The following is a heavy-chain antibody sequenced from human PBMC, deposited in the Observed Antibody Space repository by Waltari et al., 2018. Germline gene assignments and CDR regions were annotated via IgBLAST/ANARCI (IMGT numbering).Heavy chain of an antibody. J-gene: IGHJ6*02. Sequence: EVQLVESGGVVVQPGGSLRLSCAASGFTFDAYAMHWVRQAPGKGLEWVSLISWDGGSTYYADSVKGRFTISRDNSKNSLYLQMNSLRAEDTALYYCAKDGRVWSGYYYYYGMDVWGQGTTVTVSS. V-gene: IGHV3-43D*04. D-gene: IGHD3-3*01. CDR2: ISWDGGST. CDR3: AKDGRVWSGYYYYYGMDV. CDR1: GFTFDAYA.